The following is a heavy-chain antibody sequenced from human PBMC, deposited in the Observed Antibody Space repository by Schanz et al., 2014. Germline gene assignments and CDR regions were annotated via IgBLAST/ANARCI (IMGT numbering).Heavy chain of an antibody. V-gene: IGHV3-23*01. CDR2: FSGSGGST. J-gene: IGHJ4*02. CDR1: GFTFSSYA. Sequence: EVQLLESGGGLVQPGGSLRLSCAASGFTFSSYAMSWVRQAPGKGLEWVSAFSGSGGSTYYADSVKGRFTISRDNSKNTLYLQMNSLRAEDTAVYFCARQIDYDILTVTRNWGQGTLVTVSS. D-gene: IGHD3-9*01. CDR3: ARQIDYDILTVTRN.